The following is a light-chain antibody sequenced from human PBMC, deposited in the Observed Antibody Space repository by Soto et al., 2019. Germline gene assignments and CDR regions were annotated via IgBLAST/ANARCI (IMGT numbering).Light chain of an antibody. CDR3: SSYAGPATLYL. CDR2: EVS. J-gene: IGLJ1*01. Sequence: QSALTQPPSASGSPGQSVTISCTGSSSDVGGYDYVSWYQQHPGKAPKLLIYEVSKRPSGVPDRFSGSKSGNTASLTVVGPQAEDEADYSCSSYAGPATLYLFGIGTKVTGL. CDR1: SSDVGGYDY. V-gene: IGLV2-8*01.